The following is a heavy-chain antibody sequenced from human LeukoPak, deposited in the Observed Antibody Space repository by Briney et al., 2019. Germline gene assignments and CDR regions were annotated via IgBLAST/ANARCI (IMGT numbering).Heavy chain of an antibody. CDR3: EGYFEPFDH. J-gene: IGHJ4*02. V-gene: IGHV4-59*02. Sequence: PSETLSLTCVVSGASVSSSHWNWIRQLPGKGLEWIGCLSCTGKTDYNPSLTSRVTISLDTSKNQVSLKLRSVTAADTAVYCSEGYFEPFDHWGQGTLVTVSS. CDR2: LSCTGKT. CDR1: GASVSSSH. D-gene: IGHD2/OR15-2a*01.